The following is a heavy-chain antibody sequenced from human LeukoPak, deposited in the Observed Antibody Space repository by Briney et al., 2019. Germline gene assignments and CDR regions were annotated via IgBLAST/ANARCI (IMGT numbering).Heavy chain of an antibody. J-gene: IGHJ4*02. CDR1: GYTFTSYG. CDR2: ISACNGNT. Sequence: ASVKVSCKASGYTFTSYGISWVRQAPGQGLEWMGWISACNGNTNYAQKLQGRVTMTTDTSTSTAYMELRSLRSDDTAVYYCAREGRQGQGLVQGGYYFDYWGQGTLVTVSS. D-gene: IGHD6-19*01. CDR3: AREGRQGQGLVQGGYYFDY. V-gene: IGHV1-18*04.